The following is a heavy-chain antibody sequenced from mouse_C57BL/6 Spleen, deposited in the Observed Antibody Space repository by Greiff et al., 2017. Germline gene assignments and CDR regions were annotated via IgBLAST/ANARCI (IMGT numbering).Heavy chain of an antibody. CDR1: GYTFTDHT. CDR3: ATRYYGDGGLDY. J-gene: IGHJ2*01. V-gene: IGHV1-78*01. D-gene: IGHD2-13*01. CDR2: IYPRAGST. Sequence: QVQLQESDAELVKPGASVKISCKVSGYTFTDHTIHWMKQRPEQGLEWIGYIYPRAGSTKYNEQFTGKATLTAATSSRTAYMQPNSLTSEDAAVYFCATRYYGDGGLDYWGRGTTLTVSS.